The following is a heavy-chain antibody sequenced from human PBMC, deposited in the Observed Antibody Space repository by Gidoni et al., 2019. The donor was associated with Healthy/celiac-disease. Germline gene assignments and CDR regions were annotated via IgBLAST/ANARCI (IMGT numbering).Heavy chain of an antibody. D-gene: IGHD3-3*01. J-gene: IGHJ6*02. Sequence: EVQLLEAGGGLVQPGGSLRRSCAPSGFTFSSYPMTWFRQAPEKWLELVSAISGSGGSTYYADSVKGRFTISRDNSKNTLYLQMNSLRAEDTAVYYCAKGSRITIFGVVRDYYGMDVWGQGTTVTVSS. V-gene: IGHV3-23*01. CDR3: AKGSRITIFGVVRDYYGMDV. CDR2: ISGSGGST. CDR1: GFTFSSYP.